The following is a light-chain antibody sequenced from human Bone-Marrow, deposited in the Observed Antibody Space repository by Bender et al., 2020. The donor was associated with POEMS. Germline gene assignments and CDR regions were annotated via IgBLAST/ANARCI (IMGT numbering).Light chain of an antibody. CDR3: SSYTRSNTLYV. J-gene: IGLJ1*01. CDR1: SSDVGGYNF. CDR2: DVS. Sequence: QSALTQPASVSGSPGQSITISCTGTSSDVGGYNFVSWFQQYPGKAPKLMIYDVSYRPSGVSNRFSGSKSGDTASLTISGLQADDEADYYCSSYTRSNTLYVFGAGTKVTVL. V-gene: IGLV2-14*01.